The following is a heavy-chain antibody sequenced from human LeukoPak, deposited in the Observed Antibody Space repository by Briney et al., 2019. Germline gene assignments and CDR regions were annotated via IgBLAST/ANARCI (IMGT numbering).Heavy chain of an antibody. CDR2: IYPGDSDT. CDR3: ARKVHIGGSPYYY. Sequence: PGESLKISCQGSGYSFTSYWIGWVRQMPGKGLEWMGIIYPGDSDTRYSPSFQGQVTISADKSISTAYLQWSSLKASDTAMYYSARKVHIGGSPYYYWGQGALVSVSS. V-gene: IGHV5-51*01. CDR1: GYSFTSYW. J-gene: IGHJ4*02. D-gene: IGHD3-16*01.